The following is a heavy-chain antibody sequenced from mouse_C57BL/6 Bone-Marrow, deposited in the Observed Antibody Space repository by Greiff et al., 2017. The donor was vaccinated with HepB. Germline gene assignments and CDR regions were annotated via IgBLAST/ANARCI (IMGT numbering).Heavy chain of an antibody. CDR1: GYTFTSYT. D-gene: IGHD2-2*01. J-gene: IGHJ3*01. V-gene: IGHV1-4*01. CDR3: ARGVYYGYDGGFAY. CDR2: INPSSGYT. Sequence: LQQSGAELARPGASVKMSCKASGYTFTSYTMHWVKQRPGQGLEWIGYINPSSGYTKYNQKFKDKATLTADKSSSTAYMQLSSLTSEDSAVYYCARGVYYGYDGGFAYWGQGTLVTVSA.